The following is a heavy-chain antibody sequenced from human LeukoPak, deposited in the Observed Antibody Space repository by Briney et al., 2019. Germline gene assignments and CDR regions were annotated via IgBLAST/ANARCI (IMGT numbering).Heavy chain of an antibody. Sequence: ASVNVSCKASGYTFTGYYMHWVRQAPGQGREGMGWINHNSGGTNYAQKFQGRVTMTRDTSISTAYMELSRLRSDDTAVYYCATGGVVSNSFGSWGQGTLVTVSS. CDR1: GYTFTGYY. J-gene: IGHJ4*02. CDR3: ATGGVVSNSFGS. V-gene: IGHV1-2*02. D-gene: IGHD3-16*01. CDR2: INHNSGGT.